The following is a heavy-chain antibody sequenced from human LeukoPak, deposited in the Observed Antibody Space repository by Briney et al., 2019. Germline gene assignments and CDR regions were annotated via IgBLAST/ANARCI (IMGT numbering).Heavy chain of an antibody. V-gene: IGHV1-46*01. J-gene: IGHJ4*02. Sequence: ASVKVSCKASGYTFTSYKIHWIRQAPGQGLEWMAVINPSDGSTNYAQKFQGRVTMTRDTSTSTVYMELRSQRSEDTAVYYCARSTTIAVAFYWGQGTLVTVSS. CDR1: GYTFTSYK. CDR3: ARSTTIAVAFY. D-gene: IGHD6-19*01. CDR2: INPSDGST.